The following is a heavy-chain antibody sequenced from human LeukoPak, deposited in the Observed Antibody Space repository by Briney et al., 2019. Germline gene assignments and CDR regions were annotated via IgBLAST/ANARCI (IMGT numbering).Heavy chain of an antibody. Sequence: GGSLRLSCSASGFALSAYTIHWVRQAPGKGLEWVSGISGSGGSANYADSVKGRFTISRDNSKNTLYLQMNSLRAEDTAVYYCRYFLPHFDYWGQGTLVTVSS. CDR2: ISGSGGSA. CDR1: GFALSAYT. J-gene: IGHJ4*02. D-gene: IGHD2/OR15-2a*01. CDR3: RYFLPHFDY. V-gene: IGHV3-23*01.